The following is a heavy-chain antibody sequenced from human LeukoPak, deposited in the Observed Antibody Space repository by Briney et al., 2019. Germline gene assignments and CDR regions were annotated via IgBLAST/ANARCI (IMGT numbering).Heavy chain of an antibody. CDR2: ISYDGSNK. CDR1: GFTFSSYA. J-gene: IGHJ4*02. V-gene: IGHV3-30-3*01. D-gene: IGHD6-19*01. CDR3: AKVPVGYSSGWYPFDY. Sequence: GGSLRLSCAASGFTFSSYAMHWVRQAPGKGLEWVAVISYDGSNKYYADSVKGRFTISRDNSKNTLYLQMNSLRAEDTAVYYCAKVPVGYSSGWYPFDYWGQGTLVTVSS.